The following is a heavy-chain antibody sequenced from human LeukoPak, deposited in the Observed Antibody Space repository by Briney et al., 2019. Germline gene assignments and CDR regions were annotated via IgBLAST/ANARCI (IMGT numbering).Heavy chain of an antibody. Sequence: GGSLRLSCAASGFTFGNYGMHWVRQAPGKGLEWVAVIWYDGSNKYYADSVKGRFTISRDNSKNTLYLQMNSLRGEDTAVYHCAVLYYYDSSGFYSNDVFDIWGQGTMVTVSA. V-gene: IGHV3-33*03. J-gene: IGHJ3*02. CDR1: GFTFGNYG. CDR3: AVLYYYDSSGFYSNDVFDI. D-gene: IGHD3-22*01. CDR2: IWYDGSNK.